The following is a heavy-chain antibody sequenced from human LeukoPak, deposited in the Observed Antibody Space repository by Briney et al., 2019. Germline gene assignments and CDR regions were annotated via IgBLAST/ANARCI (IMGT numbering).Heavy chain of an antibody. D-gene: IGHD3-22*01. J-gene: IGHJ4*02. CDR2: IYYSGST. CDR1: GGSISSYY. V-gene: IGHV4-59*01. Sequence: PSGTLSLTCTVSGGSISSYYWSWIRQPPGKGLECIGYIYYSGSTNYNPSLKSRVTISVDTSKNQFSLKLSSVTAADTAVYYCARRTCFYDSSGYYFDYWGQGTLVTVSS. CDR3: ARRTCFYDSSGYYFDY.